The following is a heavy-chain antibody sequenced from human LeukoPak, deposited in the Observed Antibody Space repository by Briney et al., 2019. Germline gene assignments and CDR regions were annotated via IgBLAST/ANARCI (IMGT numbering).Heavy chain of an antibody. V-gene: IGHV3-23*01. J-gene: IGHJ4*02. CDR3: AKGSVDTSYIDY. CDR1: GFTFSNFA. D-gene: IGHD3-10*01. CDR2: LSGSGDST. Sequence: PGGSLRLACAASGFTFSNFAMTWVRLAPGSALEWVSTLSGSGDSTHFADSVKGRFTISRDNSKNTLYLQMNRLRVEDTALYYCAKGSVDTSYIDYWGQGTLVTVSS.